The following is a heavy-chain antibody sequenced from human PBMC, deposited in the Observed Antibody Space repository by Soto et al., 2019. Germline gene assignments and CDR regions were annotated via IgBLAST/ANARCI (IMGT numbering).Heavy chain of an antibody. V-gene: IGHV3-30*18. CDR1: GFTFSSYG. CDR3: AKDGAVDAFDI. D-gene: IGHD3-3*01. J-gene: IGHJ3*02. CDR2: ISYDGSNK. Sequence: QAGGSLRLSCAASGFTFSSYGMHWVRQAPGKGLEWVAVISYDGSNKYYADSVKGRFTISRDNSKNTLYLQMNSLRAEDTAVYYCAKDGAVDAFDIWGQGTMVTVSS.